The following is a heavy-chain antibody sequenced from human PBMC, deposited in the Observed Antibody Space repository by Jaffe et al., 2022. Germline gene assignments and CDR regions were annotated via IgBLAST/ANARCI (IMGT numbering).Heavy chain of an antibody. D-gene: IGHD3-3*01. V-gene: IGHV5-51*03. CDR2: IYPGDSDT. CDR3: ASCITIFGVVADAFDI. Sequence: EVQLVQSGAEVKKPGESLKISCKGSGYSFTSYWIGWVRQMPGKGLEWMGIIYPGDSDTRYSPSFQGQVTISADKSISTAYLQWSSLKASDTAMYYCASCITIFGVVADAFDIWGQGTMVTVSS. J-gene: IGHJ3*02. CDR1: GYSFTSYW.